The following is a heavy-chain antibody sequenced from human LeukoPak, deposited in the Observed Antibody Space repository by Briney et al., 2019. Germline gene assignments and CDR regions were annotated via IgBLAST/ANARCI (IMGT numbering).Heavy chain of an antibody. CDR1: GYTFTSYD. CDR2: MNPNSGNT. D-gene: IGHD3-3*01. J-gene: IGHJ4*02. Sequence: ASVKVSCKASGYTFTSYDINWVRQATGQGLEWMGWMNPNSGNTGYAQKLQGRVTMTTDTSTSTAYMELRSLRSDYTAVYYCARGVIWSGYVDYWGQGTLVTVSS. CDR3: ARGVIWSGYVDY. V-gene: IGHV1-8*01.